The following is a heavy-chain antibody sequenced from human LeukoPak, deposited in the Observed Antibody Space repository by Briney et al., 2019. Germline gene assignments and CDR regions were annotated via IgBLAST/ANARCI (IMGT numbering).Heavy chain of an antibody. D-gene: IGHD5-18*01. CDR2: FYYSGST. V-gene: IGHV4-39*07. CDR3: ARLRVRGYGYGPWEGPTWLDY. Sequence: SETLSLTCTVSGGSISSSSYYWGWIRQPPGRGLEWIGSFYYSGSTYYNSSLKSRVTISADTSKNQFSLKVSSVTAADTAVYFCARLRVRGYGYGPWEGPTWLDYWGQGTLVTVSS. J-gene: IGHJ4*02. CDR1: GGSISSSSYY.